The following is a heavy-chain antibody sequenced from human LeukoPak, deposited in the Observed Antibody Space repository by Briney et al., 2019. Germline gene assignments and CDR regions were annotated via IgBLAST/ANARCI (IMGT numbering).Heavy chain of an antibody. D-gene: IGHD1-26*01. J-gene: IGHJ4*02. Sequence: PSETLSLTCTVSGDSISSYYCSWIRQPPGKGLEWIGYIYYSGSTNYNPSLKNRVTISVDTSKNQFSLKLSSVTAADTAVYYCARGSVRMGAFDYWGQGTLVTVSS. CDR2: IYYSGST. CDR1: GDSISSYY. CDR3: ARGSVRMGAFDY. V-gene: IGHV4-59*12.